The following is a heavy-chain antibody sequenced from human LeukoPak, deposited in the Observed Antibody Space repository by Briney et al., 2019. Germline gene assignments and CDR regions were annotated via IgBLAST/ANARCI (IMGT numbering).Heavy chain of an antibody. CDR1: GFTFSSYW. CDR3: AKALYSNYAFGAFDI. CDR2: IKQDGGEK. V-gene: IGHV3-7*01. Sequence: PGGSLRLSCAASGFTFSSYWMSWVRQAPGKGLEWVANIKQDGGEKYYVDSVKGRFTISRDNAKNSLYLQMNSLRAEDTAVYYCAKALYSNYAFGAFDIWGQGTMVTVSS. J-gene: IGHJ3*02. D-gene: IGHD4-11*01.